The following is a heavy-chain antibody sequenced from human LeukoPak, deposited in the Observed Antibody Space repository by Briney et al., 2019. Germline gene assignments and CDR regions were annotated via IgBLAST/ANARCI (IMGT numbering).Heavy chain of an antibody. D-gene: IGHD4-17*01. CDR2: ISGSGGNT. CDR3: AKQVPNTVTPAFDY. CDR1: KFTFSSSA. V-gene: IGHV3-23*01. Sequence: GGSLRLSCAASKFTFSSSAMSWVRQAPGKGLEWVSAISGSGGNTYYADSVTGRFTISRDNSKNTLYLQMSSLRVEDTAVYYCAKQVPNTVTPAFDYWGQGTLVTVSS. J-gene: IGHJ4*02.